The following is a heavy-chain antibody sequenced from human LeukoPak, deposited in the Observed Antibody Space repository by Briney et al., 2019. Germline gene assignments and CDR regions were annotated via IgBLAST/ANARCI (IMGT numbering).Heavy chain of an antibody. J-gene: IGHJ4*02. CDR2: INSDGSST. D-gene: IGHD2-2*01. CDR3: ATDVPAVTIFGY. Sequence: GSLRLSCAASGFTFSTYWMHWVRQAPGTGLVWVSLINSDGSSTNYADSVKGRFTISRDNAKNTLYLQMNSLRAEDTAVYYCATDVPAVTIFGYWGQGTLVTVSS. CDR1: GFTFSTYW. V-gene: IGHV3-74*01.